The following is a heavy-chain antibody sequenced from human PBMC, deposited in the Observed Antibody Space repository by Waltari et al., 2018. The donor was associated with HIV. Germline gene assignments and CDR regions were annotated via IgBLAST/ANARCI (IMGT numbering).Heavy chain of an antibody. V-gene: IGHV1-69*12. Sequence: QVQLIHSGAEVKRPGSSVKVSCKASGGPFSRYSLSGVSQAPGQGLKWMGGVIPVFSILNYALEFKDRLTIVADAAKGTAYMELTNLRSEDTALYYCSTSRQNNSYASDYGAYNLASWGQGTLITVSS. CDR3: STSRQNNSYASDYGAYNLAS. J-gene: IGHJ4*02. CDR2: VIPVFSIL. CDR1: GGPFSRYS. D-gene: IGHD4-17*01.